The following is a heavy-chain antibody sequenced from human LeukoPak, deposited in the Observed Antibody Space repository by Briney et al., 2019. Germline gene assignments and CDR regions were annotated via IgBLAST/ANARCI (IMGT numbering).Heavy chain of an antibody. Sequence: SGGSLRLSCAASGFTVSSNYMSWVRQAPGKGLEWVAVISYDGSNKYYADSVKGRFTISRDNSKNTLYLQMNSLRAEDTAVYYCVRVYSSSWYYFDYWGQGTLVTVSS. CDR2: ISYDGSNK. D-gene: IGHD6-13*01. CDR1: GFTVSSNY. J-gene: IGHJ4*02. V-gene: IGHV3-30*03. CDR3: VRVYSSSWYYFDY.